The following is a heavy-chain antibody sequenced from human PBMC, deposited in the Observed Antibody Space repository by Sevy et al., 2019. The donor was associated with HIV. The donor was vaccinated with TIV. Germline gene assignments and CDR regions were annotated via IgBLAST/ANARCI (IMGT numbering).Heavy chain of an antibody. D-gene: IGHD3-22*01. CDR2: VYHTGST. Sequence: SETLSLTCAVSGVSVSSDTYYWSWIRQPPGMGLEWIGYVYHTGSTNYSPSFKSRVTISVDTSKNQFSLRLFYVAAADTAVYYCAREPYFFDKSGYYWDYWGQGALVTVSS. CDR3: AREPYFFDKSGYYWDY. J-gene: IGHJ4*02. CDR1: GVSVSSDTYY. V-gene: IGHV4-61*01.